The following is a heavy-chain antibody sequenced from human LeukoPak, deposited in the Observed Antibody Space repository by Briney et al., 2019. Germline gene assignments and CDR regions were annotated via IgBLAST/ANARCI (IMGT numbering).Heavy chain of an antibody. CDR3: ATSLGPLTEY. Sequence: QTGGSLRLSCAASGFTFSSYWMHWVRQAPGKGLVWVSRINSGGSGTSYADSVEGRFTISRDNAKNTLYLQMNSLKGEDTAVYYCATSLGPLTEYWGQGTLVTVSS. J-gene: IGHJ4*02. CDR2: INSGGSGT. D-gene: IGHD7-27*01. CDR1: GFTFSSYW. V-gene: IGHV3-74*01.